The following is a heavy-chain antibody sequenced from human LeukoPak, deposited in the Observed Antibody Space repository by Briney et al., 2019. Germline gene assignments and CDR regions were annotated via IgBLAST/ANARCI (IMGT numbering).Heavy chain of an antibody. J-gene: IGHJ4*02. D-gene: IGHD6-6*01. CDR1: GGSINSYY. CDR2: IYASGTT. Sequence: SETLSLTCTVSGGSINSYYWSWIRQPAGRGLEWIGRIYASGTTDYNPSLKSRVTISVDTSKNQFSLNLSSVTAADTAVYYCATEASSWGTFYYWGQGTLVTVSS. CDR3: ATEASSWGTFYY. V-gene: IGHV4-4*07.